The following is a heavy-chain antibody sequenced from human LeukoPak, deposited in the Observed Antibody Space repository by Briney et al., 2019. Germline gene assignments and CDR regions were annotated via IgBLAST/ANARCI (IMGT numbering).Heavy chain of an antibody. CDR1: GFTFSRSN. Sequence: GGSLRLSCAASGFTFSRSNMNWVRQAPGKGLEWISYIGTSGSPTFYADSVKGRFSISRDNAKNSLFLQMNSLRAEDTAVYYCARDRYYYDTSGSCFDYWGQGTLVTVS. V-gene: IGHV3-48*01. CDR3: ARDRYYYDTSGSCFDY. CDR2: IGTSGSPT. D-gene: IGHD3-22*01. J-gene: IGHJ4*02.